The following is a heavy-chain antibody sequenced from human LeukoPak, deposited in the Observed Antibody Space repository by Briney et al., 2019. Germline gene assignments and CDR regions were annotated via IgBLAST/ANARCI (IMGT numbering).Heavy chain of an antibody. V-gene: IGHV5-51*01. Sequence: GESLKISCKGSGYSFTSYWIGWVRQMPGKGLEWMGIIYPGDSDTRYSPSFQGQVTISADKSISTAYLQWSSLKASDTAMYYCARHRTCSGGSCYTGHHYYYGMDVWGQGTTVTASS. CDR2: IYPGDSDT. CDR3: ARHRTCSGGSCYTGHHYYYGMDV. J-gene: IGHJ6*02. CDR1: GYSFTSYW. D-gene: IGHD2-15*01.